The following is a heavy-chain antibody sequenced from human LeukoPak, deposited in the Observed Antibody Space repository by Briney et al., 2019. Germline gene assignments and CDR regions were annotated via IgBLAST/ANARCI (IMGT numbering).Heavy chain of an antibody. V-gene: IGHV4-59*01. D-gene: IGHD3-16*02. CDR2: IYYSGST. J-gene: IGHJ4*02. Sequence: SETLSLTCTVSGGSISSYYWNWIRQAPGKGLEWIGYIYYSGSTNYNPSLKSRVTISVDTSKNQFSLKLSSVTAADTAVYYCARGDDYVWGSYRDWGQGTLVTVSS. CDR3: ARGDDYVWGSYRD. CDR1: GGSISSYY.